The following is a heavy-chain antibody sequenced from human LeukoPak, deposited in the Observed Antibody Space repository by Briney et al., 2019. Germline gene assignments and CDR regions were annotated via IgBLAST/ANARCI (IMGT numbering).Heavy chain of an antibody. CDR1: GFIFSSYS. Sequence: GGSLRLSCAASGFIFSSYSMNWVRQPPGKGLEWASSISSSSSYIYYADSVKGRFTISRDNAKNSLYLQMNSLRAEDTAVYYCARALRGYSYNFDYWGQGTLVTVSS. J-gene: IGHJ4*02. CDR3: ARALRGYSYNFDY. V-gene: IGHV3-21*01. CDR2: ISSSSSYI. D-gene: IGHD5-18*01.